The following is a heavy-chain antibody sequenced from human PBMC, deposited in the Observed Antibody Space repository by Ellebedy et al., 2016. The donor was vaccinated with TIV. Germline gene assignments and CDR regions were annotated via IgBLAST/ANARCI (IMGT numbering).Heavy chain of an antibody. CDR2: MNPNSGYT. V-gene: IGHV1-8*01. CDR3: AIVGSMFPQD. J-gene: IGHJ4*02. D-gene: IGHD3-10*02. Sequence: AASVKVSCKASRYTFTSYDIYRVRQAAGLGLEWVGWMNPNSGYTGSAQKFQGRVTMTRDTSISTAYMELSRLISADTAVYYWAIVGSMFPQDWGQGTLVTVSS. CDR1: RYTFTSYD.